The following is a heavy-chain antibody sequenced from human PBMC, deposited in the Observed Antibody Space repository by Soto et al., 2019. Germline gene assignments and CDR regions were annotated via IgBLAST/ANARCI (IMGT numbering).Heavy chain of an antibody. D-gene: IGHD5-18*01. J-gene: IGHJ6*02. Sequence: SETLSLTCAVYGGSFSGYYWSWIRQPPGKGLEWIGEINHSGSTNYNPSLKSRVTISVDTSKNQFSLKLSSVTAADTAVYYCARGRTGYSYGYISSYYYYYYGMDVCVQGTTVT. CDR2: INHSGST. CDR1: GGSFSGYY. V-gene: IGHV4-34*01. CDR3: ARGRTGYSYGYISSYYYYYYGMDV.